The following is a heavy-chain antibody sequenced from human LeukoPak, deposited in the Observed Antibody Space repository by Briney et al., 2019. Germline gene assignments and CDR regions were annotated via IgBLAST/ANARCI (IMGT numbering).Heavy chain of an antibody. CDR1: GGSFSGYY. D-gene: IGHD3-16*02. V-gene: IGHV4-34*01. CDR3: ARLGPYYDYVWGSYRMPYYFDY. Sequence: SETLSLTGAVYGGSFSGYYWSWIRQPPGKGLEWIGEINHSGSTNYNPSLKSRVTISVDTSKNQFSLKLSSVTAADTAVYYCARLGPYYDYVWGSYRMPYYFDYWGQGTLVTVSS. CDR2: INHSGST. J-gene: IGHJ4*02.